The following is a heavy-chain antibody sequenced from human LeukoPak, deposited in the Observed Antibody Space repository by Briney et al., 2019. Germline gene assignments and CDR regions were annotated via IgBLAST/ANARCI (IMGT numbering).Heavy chain of an antibody. CDR3: ARDGTKYRSSRSCYSGYYYYGMDV. Sequence: PGGSLRLSCAASGFTLDDYGMSWVRQAPGRGLEWVSGINWNGSSTGYADSVKGRFTISRDNAKNSLYLQMNSLRAEDTALYYCARDGTKYRSSRSCYSGYYYYGMDVWGQGTTVTVS. J-gene: IGHJ6*02. CDR1: GFTLDDYG. CDR2: INWNGSST. V-gene: IGHV3-20*04. D-gene: IGHD2-2*02.